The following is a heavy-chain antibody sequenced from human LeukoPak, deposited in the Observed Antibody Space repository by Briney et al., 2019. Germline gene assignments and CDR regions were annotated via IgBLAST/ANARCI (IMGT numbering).Heavy chain of an antibody. V-gene: IGHV3-7*01. J-gene: IGHJ4*02. CDR2: INPDGGWG. CDR1: GFTFSSHW. CDR3: AKEAQDCSGRGCYSSYFDF. D-gene: IGHD2-15*01. Sequence: GGSLRLSCGASGFTFSSHWMSWVRQAPGKGLEWVAIINPDGGWGTFVDSVKGRFTISRDNAKNSLFLQMSSLRVEDTAMYYCAKEAQDCSGRGCYSSYFDFWGQGTLVTVSS.